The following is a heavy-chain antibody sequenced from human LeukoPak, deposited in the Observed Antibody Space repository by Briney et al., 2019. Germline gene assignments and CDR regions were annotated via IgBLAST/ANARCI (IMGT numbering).Heavy chain of an antibody. J-gene: IGHJ3*02. CDR1: GGSISSSNYY. Sequence: SETLSLTCTVSGGSISSSNYYWGWIRQPPGKGLEWIGSIFYSGSTYYNPSLKSRVTISVDTSKNQFSLKLNSVTAADTAVYYCARLYCSGGSCYAGDAFDIWGQGTMVTVSS. D-gene: IGHD2-15*01. CDR2: IFYSGST. CDR3: ARLYCSGGSCYAGDAFDI. V-gene: IGHV4-39*07.